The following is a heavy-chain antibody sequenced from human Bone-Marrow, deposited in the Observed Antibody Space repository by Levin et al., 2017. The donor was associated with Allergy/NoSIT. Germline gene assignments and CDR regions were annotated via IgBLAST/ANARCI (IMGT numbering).Heavy chain of an antibody. CDR2: VNSDGTNT. D-gene: IGHD4-17*01. V-gene: IGHV3-74*01. CDR3: ALSLTVTTDY. J-gene: IGHJ4*02. Sequence: PGGSLRLSCAVSGLTFSSYWMHWVRQAPGKGLVWVSRVNSDGTNTTYADSVKGRFAISRDNDNNTLYLQMNSLRAEDTAAYYCALSLTVTTDYWGQGTTVTVSS. CDR1: GLTFSSYW.